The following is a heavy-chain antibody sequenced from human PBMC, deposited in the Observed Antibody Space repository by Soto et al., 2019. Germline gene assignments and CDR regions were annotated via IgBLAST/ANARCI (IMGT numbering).Heavy chain of an antibody. D-gene: IGHD6-6*01. J-gene: IGHJ5*02. V-gene: IGHV3-21*01. CDR2: ISSGGYVV. CDR3: VKFGSSNWFDP. Sequence: GGSLRLSCAASGFTFSSYGMNWVRQAPGKGLEWVSSISSGGYVVYYADSVKGRFTISRDNAKNSLYLQVNSLRAEDTAVYYCVKFGSSNWFDPWGQGTVVTVSS. CDR1: GFTFSSYG.